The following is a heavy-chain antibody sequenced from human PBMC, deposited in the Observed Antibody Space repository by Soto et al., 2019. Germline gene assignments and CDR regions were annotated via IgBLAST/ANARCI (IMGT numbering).Heavy chain of an antibody. Sequence: GGSLRLSCAASGFTFSNYAMSWVRQAPGKGLEWVSTISGNGGSTYYADSVEGRFTISRDNSKNMLFLQINSLRDDDSAVYYCAKRPASIITFDYWGQGTPVTVSS. V-gene: IGHV3-23*01. D-gene: IGHD2-2*01. J-gene: IGHJ4*01. CDR1: GFTFSNYA. CDR2: ISGNGGST. CDR3: AKRPASIITFDY.